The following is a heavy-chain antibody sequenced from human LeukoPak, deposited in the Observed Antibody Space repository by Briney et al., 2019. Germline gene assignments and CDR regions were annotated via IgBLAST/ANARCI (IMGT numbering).Heavy chain of an antibody. CDR3: AKVGYYDSSGYRPIDY. J-gene: IGHJ4*02. CDR2: IGASGGST. Sequence: GGSLRLSCAASGFTFGSYAMSWVRQAPEKGLEWVSTIGASGGSTYYADSVKGRFTISRDNSKNTLYLQMNSLRAGDTTVYFCAKVGYYDSSGYRPIDYWGQGTLVTVSS. V-gene: IGHV3-23*01. CDR1: GFTFGSYA. D-gene: IGHD3-22*01.